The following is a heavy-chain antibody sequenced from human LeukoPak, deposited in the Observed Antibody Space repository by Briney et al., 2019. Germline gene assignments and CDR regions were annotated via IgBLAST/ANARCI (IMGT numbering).Heavy chain of an antibody. D-gene: IGHD2-21*01. CDR3: AKETVAVGGFVTIDY. V-gene: IGHV3-23*01. Sequence: PGGSLRLSCAASGFTFSSYAMSWVRQAPGKGLEWVSAISGSGGTTYYADSVKGRFTISRDNSKNTLFLQMNSLRAEDTAVYYCAKETVAVGGFVTIDYWGQGTLVTVSS. CDR1: GFTFSSYA. J-gene: IGHJ4*02. CDR2: ISGSGGTT.